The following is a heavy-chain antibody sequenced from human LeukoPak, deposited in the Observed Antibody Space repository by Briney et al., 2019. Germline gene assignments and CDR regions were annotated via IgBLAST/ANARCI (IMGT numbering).Heavy chain of an antibody. D-gene: IGHD1-26*01. J-gene: IGHJ4*02. CDR3: AKSPWEILPDYFDY. V-gene: IGHV3-23*01. CDR2: ISGRGGST. Sequence: GGSLRLSCAGSGFSFGSYAMSWVRQAPGKGLEWISTISGRGGSTYYADSVKGRFTISRDNSKNTLYLQMNSLRAEDTAVYYCAKSPWEILPDYFDYWGQGTLVTVSS. CDR1: GFSFGSYA.